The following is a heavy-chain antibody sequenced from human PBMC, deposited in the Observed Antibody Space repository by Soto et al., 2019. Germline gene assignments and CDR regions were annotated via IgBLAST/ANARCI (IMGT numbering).Heavy chain of an antibody. D-gene: IGHD1-1*01. V-gene: IGHV1-69*01. CDR2: VIASVGST. Sequence: QLVQSGAEVRKPGSSVKVSCTASGGTLTSFAVSWVRQAPGQGLEWMGGVIASVGSTKFAQRFQGRLMITADDSANSAFMALRSLKSEYTAIYYCAAGVRVTFNEFDFWGQGTLVTVSS. J-gene: IGHJ5*01. CDR3: AAGVRVTFNEFDF. CDR1: GGTLTSFA.